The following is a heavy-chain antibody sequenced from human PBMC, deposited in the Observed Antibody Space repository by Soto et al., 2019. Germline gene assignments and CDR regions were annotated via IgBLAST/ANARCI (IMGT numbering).Heavy chain of an antibody. CDR1: EYRFTSYW. Sequence: GESQKIHYEGSEYRFTSYWIGGVRQRPGKGLEWMGLIYPGDSDTRYSPSFQGQVTISADKSISTAYLQWSSLKASDTATYYCARGYNWNYVSNWFDPWGQGTLVTVSS. V-gene: IGHV5-51*01. J-gene: IGHJ5*02. CDR3: ARGYNWNYVSNWFDP. D-gene: IGHD1-7*01. CDR2: IYPGDSDT.